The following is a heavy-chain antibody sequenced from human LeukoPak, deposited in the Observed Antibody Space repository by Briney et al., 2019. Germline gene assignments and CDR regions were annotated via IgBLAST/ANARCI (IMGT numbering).Heavy chain of an antibody. D-gene: IGHD3-9*01. CDR1: GGTFSSYA. J-gene: IGHJ4*02. CDR3: ARAGYDILTLAPDPANDY. Sequence: GSSVKVSCKASGGTFSSYAISRVRQAPGQGLEWMGWINAYNGNTNYAQKLQGRVTMTTDTSTSTAYMELRSLRSDDTAVYYCARAGYDILTLAPDPANDYWGQGTLVTLSS. V-gene: IGHV1-18*01. CDR2: INAYNGNT.